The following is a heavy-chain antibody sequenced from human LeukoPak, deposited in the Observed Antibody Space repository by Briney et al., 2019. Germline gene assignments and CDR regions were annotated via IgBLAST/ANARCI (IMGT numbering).Heavy chain of an antibody. Sequence: PGGSLRLSCAASGFSFSTYGLHWVRHTPGKGLEWVAFIRYDGSNEYYADSVKGRFTISRDNSKNTLYLQMNSLRAEDTAVYYCAGGYSYGYSWGQGTLVTVSS. D-gene: IGHD5-18*01. CDR3: AGGYSYGYS. CDR1: GFSFSTYG. J-gene: IGHJ1*01. V-gene: IGHV3-30*02. CDR2: IRYDGSNE.